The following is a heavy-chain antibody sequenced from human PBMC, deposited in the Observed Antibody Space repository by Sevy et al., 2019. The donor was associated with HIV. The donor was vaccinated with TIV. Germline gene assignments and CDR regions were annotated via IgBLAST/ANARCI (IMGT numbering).Heavy chain of an antibody. J-gene: IGHJ4*02. D-gene: IGHD3-22*01. CDR1: GYTLSELS. V-gene: IGHV1-24*01. CDR2: FDPDDGET. Sequence: ASVKVSCKVSGYTLSELSMHWVRQPPGKGLEWMGRFDPDDGETNYAQRFQGRVTMTEDTSADTAYMELSSLRSEDTAMYYCATAREYYSDNSGYLDYWGQGTPVTVSS. CDR3: ATAREYYSDNSGYLDY.